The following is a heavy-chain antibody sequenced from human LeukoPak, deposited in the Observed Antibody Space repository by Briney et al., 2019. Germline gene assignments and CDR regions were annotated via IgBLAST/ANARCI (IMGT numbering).Heavy chain of an antibody. J-gene: IGHJ5*02. CDR2: IYYSGST. Sequence: SETLSLTCTVSGGSIHNSNYYWSWIRQPPGKGLEWIGYIYYSGSTNYNPSLKSRVTISVDTSKNQFSLKLSSVTAADTAVYYCARSRITMVRGGWFDPWGQGTLVTVSS. D-gene: IGHD3-10*01. CDR3: ARSRITMVRGGWFDP. V-gene: IGHV4-61*05. CDR1: GGSIHNSNYY.